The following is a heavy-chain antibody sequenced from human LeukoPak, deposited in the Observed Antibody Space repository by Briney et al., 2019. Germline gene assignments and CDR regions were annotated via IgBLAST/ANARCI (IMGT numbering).Heavy chain of an antibody. J-gene: IGHJ5*02. CDR3: ARVPSSGYHNWFDP. Sequence: KSSQTLSLTCTVSGDSISSGGYYWSWIRQHPGKGMEWIGYIYYSGSTYYNPSLKSRVTISVDTSKNQFSLNLSSVTAADTAVYYCARVPSSGYHNWFDPRGQGTLVTVSS. V-gene: IGHV4-31*03. CDR2: IYYSGST. D-gene: IGHD3-22*01. CDR1: GDSISSGGYY.